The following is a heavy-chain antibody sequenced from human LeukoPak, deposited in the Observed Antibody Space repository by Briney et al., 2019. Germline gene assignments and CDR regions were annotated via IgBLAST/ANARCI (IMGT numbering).Heavy chain of an antibody. CDR3: VKRWSGTVTSGQDY. D-gene: IGHD4-17*01. CDR2: INSNGDST. CDR1: GFTFSNYA. V-gene: IGHV3-64D*06. J-gene: IGHJ4*02. Sequence: PGGSLRLSCSVSGFTFSNYAMYWVRQAPGKGLEYVSAINSNGDSTFYADSVKVRFTISRDNSKNTLFLQMSSLRAEDTAVYYCVKRWSGTVTSGQDYGGQGTLVTVSS.